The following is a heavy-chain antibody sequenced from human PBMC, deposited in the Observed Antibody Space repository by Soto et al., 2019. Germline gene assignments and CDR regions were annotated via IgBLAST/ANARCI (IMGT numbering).Heavy chain of an antibody. CDR1: GYSFSSYW. CDR2: IYPGDSDT. Sequence: GESLKISCKGSGYSFSSYWIGWVLQMPGKGLEWMGIIYPGDSDTRYSPSFQGQVTISADKSISTAYLQWSSLKASDTAMYYCARHPLGDYDIMDVLGQGTTVTVSS. D-gene: IGHD4-17*01. CDR3: ARHPLGDYDIMDV. J-gene: IGHJ6*02. V-gene: IGHV5-51*01.